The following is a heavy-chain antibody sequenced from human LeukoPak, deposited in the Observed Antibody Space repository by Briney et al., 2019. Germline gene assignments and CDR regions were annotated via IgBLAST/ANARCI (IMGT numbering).Heavy chain of an antibody. CDR1: GGSISSYY. CDR3: ARAGSGSPY. CDR2: IYYSGST. Sequence: SETLSLTCTVPGGSISSYYWSWIRQPPGKGLEWIGYIYYSGSTNYNPSLKSRVTISVDTSKNQFSLKLSSVTAADTAVYYCARAGSGSPYWGQGTLVTVSS. J-gene: IGHJ4*02. D-gene: IGHD6-19*01. V-gene: IGHV4-59*12.